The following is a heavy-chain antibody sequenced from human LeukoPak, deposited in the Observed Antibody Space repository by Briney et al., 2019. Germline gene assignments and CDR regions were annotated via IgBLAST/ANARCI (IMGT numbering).Heavy chain of an antibody. CDR1: GYTFTSYD. D-gene: IGHD3-16*02. CDR3: ARGSGYDYVWGSYRWAHRNWYFDL. J-gene: IGHJ2*01. Sequence: GASVKVSCKASGYTFTSYDINWVRQATGQGLEWMGWMNPNSGNTGYAQKFQGRVTMTRNTSISTAYMELSSLRSEDTAVYYCARGSGYDYVWGSYRWAHRNWYFDLWGRGTLVTVSS. V-gene: IGHV1-8*02. CDR2: MNPNSGNT.